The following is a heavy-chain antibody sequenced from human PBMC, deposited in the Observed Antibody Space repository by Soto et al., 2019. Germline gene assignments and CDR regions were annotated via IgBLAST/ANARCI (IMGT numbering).Heavy chain of an antibody. CDR1: GYTFTSYG. V-gene: IGHV1-18*01. Sequence: GASVKVSCTASGYTFTSYGISWVRQAPGQGLEWMGWISAYNGNTNYAQKLQGRVTMTTDTSTSTAYMELRSLRSDDTAVYYCARGSMVRGVIISRPYFDYWGQGTLVTVSS. CDR3: ARGSMVRGVIISRPYFDY. CDR2: ISAYNGNT. J-gene: IGHJ4*02. D-gene: IGHD3-10*01.